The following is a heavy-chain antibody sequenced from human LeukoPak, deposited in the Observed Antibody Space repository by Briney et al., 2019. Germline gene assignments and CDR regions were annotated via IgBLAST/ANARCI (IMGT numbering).Heavy chain of an antibody. Sequence: ASVKVSCKXSGYTFTSYYMHWVRQAPGQGLERMGIINPSGGSTSYAQKFQGRVTMTRDTSTSTVYMELSSLRSEDTAVYYCAREGSQEGFDYWGQGTLVTVSS. CDR1: GYTFTSYY. CDR3: AREGSQEGFDY. V-gene: IGHV1-46*01. CDR2: INPSGGST. J-gene: IGHJ4*02.